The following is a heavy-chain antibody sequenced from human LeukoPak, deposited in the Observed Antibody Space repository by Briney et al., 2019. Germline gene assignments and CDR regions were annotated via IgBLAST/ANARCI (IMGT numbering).Heavy chain of an antibody. V-gene: IGHV1-8*03. J-gene: IGHJ3*02. CDR2: MNPNSGNT. CDR3: ARGHVASDAFDI. Sequence: ASVKVSCKASGYTFTSYDINWVRQAPGQGLEWMGWMNPNSGNTGYSQKFQGRVTITRNTSISTAYMELSSLRSEDTAVYYCARGHVASDAFDIWGQGTMVTVSS. CDR1: GYTFTSYD. D-gene: IGHD2-21*01.